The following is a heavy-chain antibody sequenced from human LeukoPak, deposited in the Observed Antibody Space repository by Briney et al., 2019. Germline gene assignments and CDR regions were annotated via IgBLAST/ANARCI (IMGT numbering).Heavy chain of an antibody. D-gene: IGHD5-12*01. J-gene: IGHJ4*02. Sequence: SVEVSCKASGGTFSSYAISWVRQAPGQGLEWMGRIIPIFGIANYAQKFQGRVTITADKSTSTAYMELSSLRSEDTAVYYCARDSPSIVATIEAYYFDYWGQGTLVTVSS. CDR2: IIPIFGIA. CDR3: ARDSPSIVATIEAYYFDY. CDR1: GGTFSSYA. V-gene: IGHV1-69*04.